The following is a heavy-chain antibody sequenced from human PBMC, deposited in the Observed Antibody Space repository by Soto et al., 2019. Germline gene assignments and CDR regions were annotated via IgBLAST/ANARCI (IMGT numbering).Heavy chain of an antibody. CDR1: GGTFSSYT. J-gene: IGHJ4*02. CDR3: ARGRRPWGPSGWYVGFDY. V-gene: IGHV1-69*01. CDR2: IIPIFGTA. Sequence: QVQLVQSGAEVKKPGSSVKVSCKASGGTFSSYTISWVRQAPGQGLEWMGGIIPIFGTANYAQKFQGRVTITADESTSTAYMELSSLRSEDTAVYYCARGRRPWGPSGWYVGFDYWGQGTLVTVSS. D-gene: IGHD6-19*01.